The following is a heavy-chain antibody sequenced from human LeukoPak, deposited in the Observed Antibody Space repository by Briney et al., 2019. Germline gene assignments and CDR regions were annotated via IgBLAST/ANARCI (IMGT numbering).Heavy chain of an antibody. CDR3: ARAGRDILTETANYYYYMDV. J-gene: IGHJ6*03. CDR2: LNPNSGNT. Sequence: ASVKVSCKASGYTFTSFDINWVRQATGQGLEWMGWLNPNSGNTGYAQKFQGRVTMTRDTSISTAYMELSRLRSDDTAVYYCARAGRDILTETANYYYYMDVWGKGTTVTVSS. D-gene: IGHD3-9*01. CDR1: GYTFTSFD. V-gene: IGHV1-8*02.